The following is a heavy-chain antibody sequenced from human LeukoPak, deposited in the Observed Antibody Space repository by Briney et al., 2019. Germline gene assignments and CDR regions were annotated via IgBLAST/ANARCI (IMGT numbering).Heavy chain of an antibody. CDR3: ARALSWSSSSVDY. J-gene: IGHJ4*02. V-gene: IGHV3-21*01. CDR1: GFTFSSYS. Sequence: GGSLRLSCAASGFTFSSYSMNWVRQPPGKGLEWVSSISSSSSYIYYADSVKGRFTISRDNAKNSLYLQMNSLRAEDTAVYYCARALSWSSSSVDYWGQGTLVTVSS. D-gene: IGHD6-6*01. CDR2: ISSSSSYI.